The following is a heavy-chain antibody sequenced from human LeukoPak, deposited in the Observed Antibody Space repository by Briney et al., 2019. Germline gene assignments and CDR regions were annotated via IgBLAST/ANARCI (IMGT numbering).Heavy chain of an antibody. D-gene: IGHD4-11*01. J-gene: IGHJ4*02. Sequence: PGGSLRLSCAVSGFAVRSNSMSWVRQAPGKGPEWVSSLETGGRTSYADSVKGRFTISRDKSKNILFLQMSGLGPEDTAVNYCAKTTVTTFFDYWGQGTLVTVSS. CDR1: GFAVRSNS. CDR3: AKTTVTTFFDY. V-gene: IGHV3-66*01. CDR2: LETGGRT.